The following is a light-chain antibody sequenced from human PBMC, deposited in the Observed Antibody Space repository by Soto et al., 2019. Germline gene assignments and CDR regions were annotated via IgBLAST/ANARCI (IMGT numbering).Light chain of an antibody. CDR3: SSYTTSSSYV. Sequence: QSALTQPASVSGAPGQSITMSCTGTSSDVGGYDYVSWYQQHPGEVPKLIIVEVSRRPAWPSNRFSASKSGNTAPLTISGLQAEDEADYYCSSYTTSSSYVFGTGTKLTVL. J-gene: IGLJ1*01. CDR2: EVS. CDR1: SSDVGGYDY. V-gene: IGLV2-14*01.